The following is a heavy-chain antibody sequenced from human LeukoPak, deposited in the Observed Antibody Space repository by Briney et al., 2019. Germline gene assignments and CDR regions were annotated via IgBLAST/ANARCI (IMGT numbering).Heavy chain of an antibody. CDR2: ISSTSSTI. Sequence: GGSLRLSCAASGFTFSTYSMNWVRQAPGKGLEWVSYISSTSSTIYYADSVKGRFTISRDSAKNSLYLQMSSLRGEDTAVYYCATYSSSSDYFDYWGQGTLVIVSS. J-gene: IGHJ4*02. CDR3: ATYSSSSDYFDY. V-gene: IGHV3-48*01. CDR1: GFTFSTYS. D-gene: IGHD6-6*01.